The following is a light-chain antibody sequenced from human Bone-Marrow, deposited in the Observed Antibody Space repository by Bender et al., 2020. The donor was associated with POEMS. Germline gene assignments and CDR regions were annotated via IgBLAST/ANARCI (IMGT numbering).Light chain of an antibody. J-gene: IGLJ1*01. CDR1: SSDIGSYNL. CDR3: ASYRTGGHYV. Sequence: QSALTQPASVSGSPGQSITISCTGTSSDIGSYNLVSWYQQHPGKAPKLMIYEGSKRPSGVSDRFSGSKSGNTASLTISGLLADDEADYYCASYRTGGHYVFGSGTRVTVL. V-gene: IGLV2-14*02. CDR2: EGS.